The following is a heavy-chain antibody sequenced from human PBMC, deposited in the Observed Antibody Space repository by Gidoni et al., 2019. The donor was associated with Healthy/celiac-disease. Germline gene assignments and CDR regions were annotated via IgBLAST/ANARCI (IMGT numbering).Heavy chain of an antibody. D-gene: IGHD1-26*01. CDR1: VFTSSAYD. J-gene: IGHJ4*02. CDR2: ISSSGSTI. Sequence: QVQLVESGGGLVQPVGSLRLSCSASVFTSSAYDMSWIRQAPGKGPEWVSYISSSGSTIYYADSVKGRFTISRDNAKNALYLQMNSLRAKDTAVYYCARGTIIGGATIDYWGQGTLVTVSS. V-gene: IGHV3-11*01. CDR3: ARGTIIGGATIDY.